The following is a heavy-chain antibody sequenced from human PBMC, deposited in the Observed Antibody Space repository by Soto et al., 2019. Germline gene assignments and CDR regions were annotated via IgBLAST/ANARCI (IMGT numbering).Heavy chain of an antibody. CDR2: ISSSSSYK. J-gene: IGHJ4*02. CDR1: GFIFSSYS. CDR3: ARDNVEAYCGNTSCPTYGDYPDS. D-gene: IGHD2-2*01. Sequence: GGSLRLSCAASGFIFSSYSMNWVRQAPGKGLEWVSSISSSSSYKYYADSVKGRFTISRDNAKNSLYLQMNSLRAEDTAVYYCARDNVEAYCGNTSCPTYGDYPDSWGQGTLVTVSS. V-gene: IGHV3-21*01.